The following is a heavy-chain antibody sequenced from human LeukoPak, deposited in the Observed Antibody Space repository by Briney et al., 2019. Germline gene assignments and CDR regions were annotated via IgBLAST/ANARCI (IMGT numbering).Heavy chain of an antibody. V-gene: IGHV3-23*01. Sequence: GGSLRLSCAAPGFTFSSYAMSWVRQAPGKGLEWVSAISGSGGSTYYADSVKGRFTISRDNSKNTLYLQMNSLRAEDTAVYYCAKGFLGYSSGWYYFDYWGQGTLVTVSS. J-gene: IGHJ4*02. CDR2: ISGSGGST. CDR1: GFTFSSYA. CDR3: AKGFLGYSSGWYYFDY. D-gene: IGHD6-19*01.